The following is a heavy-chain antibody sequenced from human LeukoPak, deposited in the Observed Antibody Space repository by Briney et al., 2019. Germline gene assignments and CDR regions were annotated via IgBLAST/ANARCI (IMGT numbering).Heavy chain of an antibody. CDR2: IYYSGST. V-gene: IGHV4-39*07. D-gene: IGHD6-13*01. CDR3: ARVGRWIEGSWYVPDHLDY. Sequence: PSETLSLTCTVSGGSISSSSYYWGWIRQPPGKGLEWIGSIYYSGSTYYNPSLKSRVTISVDTSKNQFSLKLSSVTAADTAVYFCARVGRWIEGSWYVPDHLDYWGQGTLVTVSS. CDR1: GGSISSSSYY. J-gene: IGHJ4*02.